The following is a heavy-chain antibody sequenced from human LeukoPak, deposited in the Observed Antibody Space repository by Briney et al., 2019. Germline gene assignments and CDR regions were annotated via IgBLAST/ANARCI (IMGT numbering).Heavy chain of an antibody. CDR2: INPNSGGT. Sequence: ASVKVSCKASGYTFTDYYMHWVRQAPGQGLEWMGWINPNSGGTNYAQKFQGRVTMTRDTSISTAYMELSGLRSDDTAVYYCATVHHRYYDFWSGYYTTNYWGQGTLVTVSS. CDR1: GYTFTDYY. J-gene: IGHJ4*02. D-gene: IGHD3-3*01. CDR3: ATVHHRYYDFWSGYYTTNY. V-gene: IGHV1-2*02.